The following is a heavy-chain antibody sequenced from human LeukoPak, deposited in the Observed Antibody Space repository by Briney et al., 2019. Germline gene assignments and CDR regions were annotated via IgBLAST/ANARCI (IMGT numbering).Heavy chain of an antibody. Sequence: SETLSLTCTVSDGSLSAYYWSWIRQTPGKGLEWIGYVYHSAGSTYNPALRGRVTISMDTSENQFSLKMRSVSAADTVVYYCARVGSYDSSGYYFVYWGEGAQVTVSS. D-gene: IGHD3-22*01. CDR1: DGSLSAYY. CDR2: VYHSAGS. J-gene: IGHJ4*02. CDR3: ARVGSYDSSGYYFVY. V-gene: IGHV4-59*01.